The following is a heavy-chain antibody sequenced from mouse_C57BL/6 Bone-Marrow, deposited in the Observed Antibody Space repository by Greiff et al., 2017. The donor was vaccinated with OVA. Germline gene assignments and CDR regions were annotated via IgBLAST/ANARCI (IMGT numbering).Heavy chain of an antibody. CDR3: ARWSQLGYAMDY. Sequence: QVQLQQSGPELVKPGASVKISCKASGYAFSSSWMNWVKQRPGKGLEWIGRIYPGDGDTNYNGKFKGKATLTADKSSSTAYMQLSSLTSEDSAFYFCARWSQLGYAMDYWGQGTSVTVSS. CDR2: IYPGDGDT. D-gene: IGHD4-1*02. CDR1: GYAFSSSW. J-gene: IGHJ4*01. V-gene: IGHV1-82*01.